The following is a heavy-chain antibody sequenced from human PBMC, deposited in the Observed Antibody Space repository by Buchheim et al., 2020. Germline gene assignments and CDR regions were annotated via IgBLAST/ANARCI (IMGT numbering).Heavy chain of an antibody. D-gene: IGHD3/OR15-3a*01. Sequence: QVQLVQSGAEVKKPGASVKVSCKASGYTFTSYYMHWVRQAPGQGLEWTGIINPSGGSTSYAQKFQGRVTLTRDTSTSTVYMELSSLRSEDTAVYYCARSEEGTGRDAYYYYYGMDVWGQGTT. J-gene: IGHJ6*02. CDR2: INPSGGST. CDR3: ARSEEGTGRDAYYYYYGMDV. CDR1: GYTFTSYY. V-gene: IGHV1-46*01.